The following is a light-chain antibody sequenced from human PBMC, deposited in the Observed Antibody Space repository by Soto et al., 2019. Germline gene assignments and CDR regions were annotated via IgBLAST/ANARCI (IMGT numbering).Light chain of an antibody. CDR1: QYINTR. V-gene: IGKV3-11*01. CDR3: QQRSNWPPLT. Sequence: EIMLTQSPATLSSFPGDRVTLSCRASQYINTRLAWYQHRPGQAPRLLIYQTSLRAAGIPARFSASGSGTDFTLTISSLEPEDFAVYYCQQRSNWPPLTFGGGTKVDIK. J-gene: IGKJ4*01. CDR2: QTS.